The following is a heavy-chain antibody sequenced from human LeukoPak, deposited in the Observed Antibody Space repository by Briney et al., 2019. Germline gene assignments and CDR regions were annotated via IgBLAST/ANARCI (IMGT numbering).Heavy chain of an antibody. V-gene: IGHV1-69*13. D-gene: IGHD3-3*01. CDR2: IIPIFGTA. J-gene: IGHJ4*02. CDR1: GGTFSSYA. Sequence: SVKVSCKASGGTFSSYAISWVRQAPGQGLEGMGGIIPIFGTANYAQKFQGRVTITADESTSTAYMELSSLRSEDTAVYYCARDRLGVVNEFDYWGQGTLVTVSS. CDR3: ARDRLGVVNEFDY.